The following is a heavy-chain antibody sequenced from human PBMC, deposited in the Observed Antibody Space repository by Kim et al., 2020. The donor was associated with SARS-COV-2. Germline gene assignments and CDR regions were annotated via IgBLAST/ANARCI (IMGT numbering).Heavy chain of an antibody. J-gene: IGHJ5*02. D-gene: IGHD3-16*01. CDR2: ISYDGSNK. CDR3: ARDALVGELNWFDP. CDR1: GFTFSSYA. Sequence: GGSLRLSCAASGFTFSSYAMHWVRQAPGKGLEWVAVISYDGSNKYYADSVKGRFTISRDNSKNTLYLQMNSLRAEDTAVYYCARDALVGELNWFDPWGQGTLVTVSS. V-gene: IGHV3-30*04.